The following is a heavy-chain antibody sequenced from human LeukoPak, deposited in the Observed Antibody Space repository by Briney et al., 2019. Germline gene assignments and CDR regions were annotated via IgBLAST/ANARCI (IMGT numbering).Heavy chain of an antibody. CDR1: GFTVSSNY. J-gene: IGHJ4*02. CDR3: AKEGYGSGSYDY. D-gene: IGHD3-10*01. CDR2: IYSGGDT. V-gene: IGHV3-53*01. Sequence: GGSLRLSCAASGFTVSSNYMTWARQAPGKGLEWVSLIYSGGDTYYADSVKGRFTISRDNSKNTLYLQMNSLRAEDTAVYYCAKEGYGSGSYDYWGQGTLVTVSS.